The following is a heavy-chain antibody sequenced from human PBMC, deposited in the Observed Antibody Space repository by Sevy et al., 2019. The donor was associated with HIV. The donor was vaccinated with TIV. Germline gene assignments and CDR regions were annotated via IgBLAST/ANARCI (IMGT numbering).Heavy chain of an antibody. CDR2: ISHSGSTHYYSGTT. CDR3: ARASDQYTSNWRIVYYFDY. CDR1: GYSISSGYY. Sequence: SETLSLTCTVSGYSISSGYYWGWIRQPPGKGLEWIGSISHSGSTHYYSGTTYYNPSLKSRVTISVDTSKNQFSLKVTTVTAADTAIYYCARASDQYTSNWRIVYYFDYWGQGTLVTVSS. J-gene: IGHJ4*02. V-gene: IGHV4-38-2*02. D-gene: IGHD6-13*01.